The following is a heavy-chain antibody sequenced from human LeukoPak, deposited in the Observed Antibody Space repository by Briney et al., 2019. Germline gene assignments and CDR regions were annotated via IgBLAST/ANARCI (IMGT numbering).Heavy chain of an antibody. CDR3: ARSYNYGDVFNF. CDR2: IWNDGSET. J-gene: IGHJ4*02. D-gene: IGHD4-17*01. V-gene: IGHV3-33*08. Sequence: PGGSLRLSCAASAFTFSTYAMSWVRQAPGKRLEWVAVIWNDGSETFHADSVKGRFRIARDNSKNTLYLQMNSLRAEDTAVYHCARSYNYGDVFNFWGQGTLVTVSS. CDR1: AFTFSTYA.